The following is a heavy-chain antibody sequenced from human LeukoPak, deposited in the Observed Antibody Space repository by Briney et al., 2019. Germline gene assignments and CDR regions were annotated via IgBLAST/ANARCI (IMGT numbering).Heavy chain of an antibody. CDR1: GGSFSVYY. V-gene: IGHV4-34*01. Sequence: PSETLSLTCAVYGGSFSVYYWSWIRQPPGKGLEWIGEINHSGSTNYNPSLKSRVTISVDTSKNQFSLKLSSVTAADTAVYYCARERRYCSSTSCYYYYGMDVWGQGTTVTVSS. CDR3: ARERRYCSSTSCYYYYGMDV. D-gene: IGHD2-2*01. CDR2: INHSGST. J-gene: IGHJ6*02.